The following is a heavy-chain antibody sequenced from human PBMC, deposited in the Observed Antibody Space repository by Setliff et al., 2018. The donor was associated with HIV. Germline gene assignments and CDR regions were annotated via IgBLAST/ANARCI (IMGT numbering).Heavy chain of an antibody. CDR2: IIPLFGRV. CDR1: GRSFTDYG. D-gene: IGHD3-16*01. CDR3: ATDLKGAYLDYFDF. Sequence: SVKVPCKASGRSFTDYGFTWVRQAPGQGLEWMGGIIPLFGRVNYAQKFQGRVTISADESTSTAYMDLSSLTSEDTAIYYCATDLKGAYLDYFDFWGQGSLVTVSS. J-gene: IGHJ4*02. V-gene: IGHV1-69*13.